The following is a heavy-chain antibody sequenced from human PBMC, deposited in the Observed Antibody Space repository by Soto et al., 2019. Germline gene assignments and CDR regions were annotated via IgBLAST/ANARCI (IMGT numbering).Heavy chain of an antibody. V-gene: IGHV4-34*01. D-gene: IGHD3-3*01. CDR1: GGSFSGYY. CDR2: INHSGST. Sequence: PSETLSLTCAVYGGSFSGYYWSWIRQPPGKGLEWIGEINHSGSTNYNPSLKSRVTISVDTSKNQFSLKLSSVTAADTAVYYCASGARITIFGVVRRQFDYWGQGTLVTVSS. J-gene: IGHJ4*02. CDR3: ASGARITIFGVVRRQFDY.